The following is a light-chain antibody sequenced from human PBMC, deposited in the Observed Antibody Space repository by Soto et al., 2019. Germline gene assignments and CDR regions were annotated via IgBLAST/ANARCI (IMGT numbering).Light chain of an antibody. Sequence: EIVLTQSPATLSLSPGERATLSCRASQSVSSYLAWYQQKPDQAPRLLIYDASNRATGIPARFSGSGSGTDFTLTISSLEPEDFALYYCQQRSNWPGKLTFGGGTKVQIK. J-gene: IGKJ4*01. CDR3: QQRSNWPGKLT. CDR2: DAS. CDR1: QSVSSY. V-gene: IGKV3-11*01.